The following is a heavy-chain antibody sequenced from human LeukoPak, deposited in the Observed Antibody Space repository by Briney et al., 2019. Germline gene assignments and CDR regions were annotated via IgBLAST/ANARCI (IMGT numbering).Heavy chain of an antibody. V-gene: IGHV5-51*01. J-gene: IGHJ4*02. D-gene: IGHD5-24*01. CDR1: GYSFTSYW. Sequence: GESLQISCKGSGYSFTSYWIGWVRQMPGKGLEWMGIIYPGDSDTRYSPSFQGQVTISADKSISTAYLQWSSLKASDTAMYYCARRSATTIGALDYWGQGTLVTVSS. CDR2: IYPGDSDT. CDR3: ARRSATTIGALDY.